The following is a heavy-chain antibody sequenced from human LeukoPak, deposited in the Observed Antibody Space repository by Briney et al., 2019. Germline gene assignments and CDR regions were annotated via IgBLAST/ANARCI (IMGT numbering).Heavy chain of an antibody. CDR2: ITYEGGYNQ. J-gene: IGHJ4*02. CDR1: GFIFSTYG. V-gene: IGHV3-30*02. CDR3: AKDKEYASGSYPIES. D-gene: IGHD3-10*01. Sequence: PGGSLRLSCAASGFIFSTYGMHWVRQAPGKGLEWVSFITYEGGYNQYYAESVKGRFTISRDNSKNTLYLQMISLRLGDAAVYYCAKDKEYASGSYPIESWGQGTLVTVSS.